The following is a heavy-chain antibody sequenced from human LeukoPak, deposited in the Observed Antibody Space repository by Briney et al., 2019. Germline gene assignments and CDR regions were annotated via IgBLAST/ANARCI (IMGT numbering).Heavy chain of an antibody. D-gene: IGHD3-3*01. CDR1: GFTFSSYW. V-gene: IGHV3-7*01. CDR2: IKQDGSEK. J-gene: IGHJ5*02. CDR3: ARDISIWSGYYTMGGNWIDP. Sequence: GGSLRLSCAASGFTFSSYWMSWVRQAPGKGLEWVANIKQDGSEKYYVDSVKGRFTISRDNAKNSLYLQMNSLRAEDTAVYYYARDISIWSGYYTMGGNWIDPWGQGTLVTVSS.